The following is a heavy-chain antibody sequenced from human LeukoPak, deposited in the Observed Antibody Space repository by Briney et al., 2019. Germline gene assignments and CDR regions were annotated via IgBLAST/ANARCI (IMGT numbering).Heavy chain of an antibody. CDR1: GGTFNSSA. CDR2: IIPMLGIP. CDR3: AQRLSWLDP. Sequence: SVKVSCKASGGTFNSSAICWVRQAPGQGLEWVGRIIPMLGIPDYAQKFQGRVTITADTSTNTAFMELSSLRSEDTAVYYCAQRLSWLDPWGQGTRVTVSS. D-gene: IGHD4-17*01. J-gene: IGHJ5*02. V-gene: IGHV1-69*04.